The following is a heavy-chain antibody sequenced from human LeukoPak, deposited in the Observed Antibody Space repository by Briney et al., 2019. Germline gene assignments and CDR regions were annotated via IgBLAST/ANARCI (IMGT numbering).Heavy chain of an antibody. J-gene: IGHJ6*03. CDR1: SGSISSSSYY. CDR3: ASHKWEVRDYYYYYMDV. V-gene: IGHV4-39*01. D-gene: IGHD1-26*01. CDR2: IYYSGST. Sequence: NASETLSLTCTISSGSISSSSYYWGWIRQSPGKALEWIGSIYYSGSTYYNPSLKSRVTISVDTSKNQFSLKLTSVTAADTAVYYCASHKWEVRDYYYYYMDVWGKGTTVTVSS.